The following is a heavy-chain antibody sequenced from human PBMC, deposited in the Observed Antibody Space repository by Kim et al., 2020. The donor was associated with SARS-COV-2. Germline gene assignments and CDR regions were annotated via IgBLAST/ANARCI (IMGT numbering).Heavy chain of an antibody. V-gene: IGHV4-31*03. CDR2: IYYSGST. CDR3: ASAPLTIFGGVLQNFDS. D-gene: IGHD3-3*01. Sequence: SETLSLTCTVSGGSISSGGYYWSWIRQHPGKGLEWIGYIYYSGSTYYNPSLKSRVTLSVDTSKNQFSLKLSSVTAADTPVYYCASAPLTIFGGVLQNFDSRVQGTLLTLPS. J-gene: IGHJ4*02. CDR1: GGSISSGGYY.